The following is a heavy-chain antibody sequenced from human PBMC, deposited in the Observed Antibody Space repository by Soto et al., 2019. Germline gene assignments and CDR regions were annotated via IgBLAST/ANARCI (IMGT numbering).Heavy chain of an antibody. CDR2: ISGSGGST. Sequence: GGSLRLSCAAPGFTFSSYAMSWVRQAPGKGLEWVSAISGSGGSTYYADSVKGRFTISRDNSKNTLYLQMNSLRAEDTAVYYCGRGGGGYYYYGMDVWGQGTTVTVSS. CDR3: GRGGGGYYYYGMDV. D-gene: IGHD2-15*01. J-gene: IGHJ6*02. V-gene: IGHV3-23*01. CDR1: GFTFSSYA.